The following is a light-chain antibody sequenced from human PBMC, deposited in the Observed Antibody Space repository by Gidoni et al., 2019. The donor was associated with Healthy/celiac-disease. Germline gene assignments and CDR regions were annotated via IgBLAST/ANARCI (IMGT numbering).Light chain of an antibody. CDR2: AAS. Sequence: DIQMTQSPSSLSASVGDRVTITCRASQSISSYLSWYQQQPGKAPKLLIYAASSLQSGVPSRFSGSGSGTDFTLTISSLQPEDFATYYCQQSYSTPVTFGGGTKVEIK. CDR1: QSISSY. J-gene: IGKJ4*01. V-gene: IGKV1-39*01. CDR3: QQSYSTPVT.